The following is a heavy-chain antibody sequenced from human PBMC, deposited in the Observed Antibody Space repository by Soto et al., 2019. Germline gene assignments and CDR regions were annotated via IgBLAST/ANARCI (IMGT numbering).Heavy chain of an antibody. Sequence: XXSLRLSYAASGFTFSTFWMHWVLQAPGKGLVWVSRINSDGSKTTYAASVKGRFTISRDNAKNTVYLQMDSLRAEDTAVYYCATVATNSYNWLDPWGQGTLVTVSS. CDR3: ATVATNSYNWLDP. J-gene: IGHJ5*02. V-gene: IGHV3-74*01. D-gene: IGHD5-12*01. CDR1: GFTFSTFW. CDR2: INSDGSKT.